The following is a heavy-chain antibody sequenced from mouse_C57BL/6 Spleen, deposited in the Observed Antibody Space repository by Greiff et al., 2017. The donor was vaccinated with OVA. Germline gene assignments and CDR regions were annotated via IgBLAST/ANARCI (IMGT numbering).Heavy chain of an antibody. Sequence: VQLQQSGPELVKPGASVKIPCKASGYTFTDYNMDWVKQSHGKSLEWIGDINPNNGGTIYNQKFKGKATLTVDKSSSTAYMELRSLTSEDTAVDDCARSYDDPSYARDDWGQGTSVTVSS. CDR3: ARSYDDPSYARDD. V-gene: IGHV1-18*01. J-gene: IGHJ4*01. CDR1: GYTFTDYN. D-gene: IGHD2-4*01. CDR2: INPNNGGT.